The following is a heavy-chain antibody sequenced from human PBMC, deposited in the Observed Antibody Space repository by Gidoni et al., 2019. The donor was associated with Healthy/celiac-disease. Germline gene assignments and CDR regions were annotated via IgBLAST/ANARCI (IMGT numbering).Heavy chain of an antibody. CDR2: IYTSGRT. J-gene: IGHJ4*02. CDR3: ARESSKYSSSETIDY. V-gene: IGHV4-4*07. CDR1: GGSISSYY. D-gene: IGHD6-6*01. Sequence: QVQLQESCPGLVKPSETLSLTCTVSGGSISSYYWSWIRQPAGKGLEWIGRIYTSGRTTSHPSLKSRVTMSVDTSKNQFSLKLSSVTAADTAVYYCARESSKYSSSETIDYWGQGTLVTVSS.